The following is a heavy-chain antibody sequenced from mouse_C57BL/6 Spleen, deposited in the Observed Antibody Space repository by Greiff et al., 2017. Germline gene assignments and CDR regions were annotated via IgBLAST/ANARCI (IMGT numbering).Heavy chain of an antibody. Sequence: EVQLQESGGGLVQPGGSMKLSCVASGFTFSNYWMNWVRQSPEKGPEWVAQIRLKSDNYATHYAESVKGRFTISRDDSKSSVYLQMNNLRAEDTGIYYCTPTVVAKEWYFDVWGTGTTVTVSS. CDR2: IRLKSDNYAT. J-gene: IGHJ1*03. CDR3: TPTVVAKEWYFDV. V-gene: IGHV6-3*01. CDR1: GFTFSNYW. D-gene: IGHD1-1*01.